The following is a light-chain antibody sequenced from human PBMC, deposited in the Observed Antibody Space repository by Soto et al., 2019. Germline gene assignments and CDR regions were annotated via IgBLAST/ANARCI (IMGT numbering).Light chain of an antibody. Sequence: DIQLTQSPSFLSASVRDRVTITCRASQGISSYLAWYQQKLGKAPKLLIYGASTLQCGVPSRFSGSGSGTEFTLTISSLQPEDFATYYCQQLNSYPHTFGQGTKVEIK. V-gene: IGKV1-9*01. CDR2: GAS. J-gene: IGKJ2*01. CDR3: QQLNSYPHT. CDR1: QGISSY.